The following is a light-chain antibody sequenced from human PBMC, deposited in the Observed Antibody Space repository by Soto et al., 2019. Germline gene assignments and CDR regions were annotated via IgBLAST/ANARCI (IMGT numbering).Light chain of an antibody. CDR2: EVN. J-gene: IGLJ2*01. CDR1: SCDFGNYNY. V-gene: IGLV2-8*01. CDR3: TSYAAGKNVV. Sequence: QSALHQPPSASGSPGQSGTMSCTGTSCDFGNYNYFSCYQQYPGKEPKLMLYEVNKLHSGVPDRFSGSKSGNTAPLTVSGLQAEEEADYYCTSYAAGKNVVFGGVTKLTVL.